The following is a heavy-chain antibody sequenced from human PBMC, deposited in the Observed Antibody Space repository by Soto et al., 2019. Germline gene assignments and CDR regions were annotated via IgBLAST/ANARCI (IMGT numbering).Heavy chain of an antibody. Sequence: LRLSCAASGFTFSNYGMHCVRQAPGKGLEWVAVISYDGSNKYYADSVEGRFTISRDNSKNTLYLQMNSLRAEDTAVYYCAKVIGGIYGMDVWGQGTTVTVSS. J-gene: IGHJ6*02. CDR1: GFTFSNYG. V-gene: IGHV3-30*18. D-gene: IGHD3-10*01. CDR3: AKVIGGIYGMDV. CDR2: ISYDGSNK.